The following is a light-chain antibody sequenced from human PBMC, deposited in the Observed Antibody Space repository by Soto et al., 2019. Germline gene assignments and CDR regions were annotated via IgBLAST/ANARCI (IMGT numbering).Light chain of an antibody. V-gene: IGKV3-15*01. CDR2: DAS. J-gene: IGKJ4*01. Sequence: EIVMTQSPATLSVSPGERVTLSCRASQSAISNLAWYQQKPGQTPRLLIYDASTRATDIPARFSGSGSGTDFTLTISSLLSEDLAVYYCHQYYKWPLTFGGGTKV. CDR3: HQYYKWPLT. CDR1: QSAISN.